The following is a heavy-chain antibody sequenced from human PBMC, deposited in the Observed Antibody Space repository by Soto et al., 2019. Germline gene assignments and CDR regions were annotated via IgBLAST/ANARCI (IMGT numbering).Heavy chain of an antibody. CDR1: GFTFSSYW. CDR3: ARDPTTYDFWSGRYVSQGIDY. CDR2: IKQDGSEK. J-gene: IGHJ4*02. D-gene: IGHD3-3*01. Sequence: GGSLRLSCAASGFTFSSYWMSWVRQAPGKGLEWVANIKQDGSEKYYVDSVKGRFTISRDNAKNSLYLQMNSLRAEDTAVYYCARDPTTYDFWSGRYVSQGIDYWGQGTLVTVSS. V-gene: IGHV3-7*01.